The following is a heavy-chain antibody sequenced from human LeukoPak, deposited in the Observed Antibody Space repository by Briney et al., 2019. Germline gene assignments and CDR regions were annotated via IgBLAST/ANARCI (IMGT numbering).Heavy chain of an antibody. CDR3: AKDLSRHSSGVEYFDY. V-gene: IGHV3-23*01. Sequence: GGSLRLSCAASGFTFSSYAMSWVRQAPGKGLEWVSAISGSGGSTYYADSVKGRFTISRDNSKNTLYLQMNSLRAEDTAVYYCAKDLSRHSSGVEYFDYWGQGTLVTVSS. J-gene: IGHJ4*02. D-gene: IGHD6-19*01. CDR2: ISGSGGST. CDR1: GFTFSSYA.